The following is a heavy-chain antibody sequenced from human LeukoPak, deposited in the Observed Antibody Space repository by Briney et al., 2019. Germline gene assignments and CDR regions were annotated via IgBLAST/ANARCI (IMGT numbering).Heavy chain of an antibody. D-gene: IGHD1-14*01. V-gene: IGHV3-23*01. Sequence: PGGSLRLSCAASGFTFSTYAMSWVRQAPGKGLEWVSGISGYDGSTFYADSVKGRFTISRDNSKNTLYLQMNSLRAEDTAVYYCAKDSEAVPFDYWGQGTLVTVSS. CDR3: AKDSEAVPFDY. CDR1: GFTFSTYA. J-gene: IGHJ4*02. CDR2: ISGYDGST.